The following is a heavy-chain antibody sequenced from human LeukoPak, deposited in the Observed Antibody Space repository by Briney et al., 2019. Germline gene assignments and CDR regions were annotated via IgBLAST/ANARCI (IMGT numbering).Heavy chain of an antibody. CDR1: GSTVSSNY. J-gene: IGHJ4*02. CDR2: IYSGGST. CDR3: ARGFGWCFGY. V-gene: IGHV3-66*01. D-gene: IGHD3-10*01. Sequence: PGGSLRLSCAVSGSTVSSNYMNWFPKAQGKGLKWVSIIYSGGSTYYADSVKGRFTISRDNSKDTVYLQMNSLRAEDTAVYYCARGFGWCFGYWGQGTLVTVSS.